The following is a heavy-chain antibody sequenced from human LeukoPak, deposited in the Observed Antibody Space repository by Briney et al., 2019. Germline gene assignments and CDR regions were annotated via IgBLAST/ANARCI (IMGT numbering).Heavy chain of an antibody. J-gene: IGHJ4*02. CDR1: GGSIGSYY. V-gene: IGHV4-59*01. CDR3: ARWYYGDYVDY. D-gene: IGHD3-3*01. CDR2: IYYSGST. Sequence: SETLSLTCTVSGGSIGSYYWSWIRQPPGKGLEWIGYIYYSGSTNYSPSLKSRVTISVDTSKNQFSLKLSSVTAADTAVYYCARWYYGDYVDYWGQGTLVTVSS.